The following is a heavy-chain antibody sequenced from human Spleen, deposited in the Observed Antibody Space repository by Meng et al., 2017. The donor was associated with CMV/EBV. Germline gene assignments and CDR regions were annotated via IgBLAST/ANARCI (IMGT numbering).Heavy chain of an antibody. CDR3: ARGVGSGSYSGGDY. J-gene: IGHJ4*02. D-gene: IGHD1-26*01. CDR2: ISYDGSNK. Sequence: GESLKISCAASGFTFSSYAMHWVRQAPGKGLEWVAVISYDGSNKYYADSVKGRFTISRDNSKNTLYLQMNSLRAEDTAVYYCARGVGSGSYSGGDYWGQGTLVTVSS. CDR1: GFTFSSYA. V-gene: IGHV3-30*04.